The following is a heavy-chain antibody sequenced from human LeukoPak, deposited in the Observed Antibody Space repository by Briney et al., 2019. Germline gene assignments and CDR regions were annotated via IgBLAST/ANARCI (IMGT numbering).Heavy chain of an antibody. D-gene: IGHD6-13*01. CDR3: ANQPGIAASPGGY. V-gene: IGHV3-23*01. CDR1: GFTFSSYA. CDR2: ISGSGGST. Sequence: PGGSLRLSCAGSGFTFSSYAMSWVRQAPGKGLEWVSAISGSGGSTYYADSVKGRFTISRDNSKNTLYLQMNSLIAEDTAIYYCANQPGIAASPGGYWGQGTLVTVSS. J-gene: IGHJ4*02.